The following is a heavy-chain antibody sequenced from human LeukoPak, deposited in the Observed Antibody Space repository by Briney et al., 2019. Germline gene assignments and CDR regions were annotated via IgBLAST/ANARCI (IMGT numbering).Heavy chain of an antibody. CDR1: GFTFVNYG. CDR2: ISYNGNQ. D-gene: IGHD4-17*01. CDR3: AKDGVPGDSFFDY. J-gene: IGHJ4*02. V-gene: IGHV3-30*18. Sequence: GGSLRLSCAASGFTFVNYGFHWVRQAPVKALEWVAFISYNGNQKYGDSVKGRFTISRDNSKNSLYLQMNSLRAEDTALYYCAKDGVPGDSFFDYWGQGTLVTVSS.